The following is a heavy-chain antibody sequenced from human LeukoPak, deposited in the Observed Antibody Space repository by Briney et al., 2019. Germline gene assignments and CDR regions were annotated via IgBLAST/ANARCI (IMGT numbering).Heavy chain of an antibody. CDR3: ACVPLEWLHTDY. D-gene: IGHD3-3*01. V-gene: IGHV1-69*06. J-gene: IGHJ4*02. Sequence: SVKVSCKASGGTFSSYAISWARQAPGQGLEWMGGIIPIFGTANYAQKFQGRVTITADKSTSTAYMELSSLRSEDTAVYYCACVPLEWLHTDYWGQGTLVTVSS. CDR2: IIPIFGTA. CDR1: GGTFSSYA.